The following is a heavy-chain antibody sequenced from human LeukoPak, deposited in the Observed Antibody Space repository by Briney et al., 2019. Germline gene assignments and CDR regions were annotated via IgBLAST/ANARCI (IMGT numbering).Heavy chain of an antibody. CDR3: ARAPVVPAALAGGGYFDY. CDR2: IIPIFGTA. Sequence: PVKVSCKASGGTFSSYAISWVRQAPGQGLEWMGGIIPIFGTANYAQKFQGRVTITADESTSTAYMELSSLRSEDTAVYYCARAPVVPAALAGGGYFDYWGQGTLVTVSS. CDR1: GGTFSSYA. D-gene: IGHD2-2*01. J-gene: IGHJ4*02. V-gene: IGHV1-69*01.